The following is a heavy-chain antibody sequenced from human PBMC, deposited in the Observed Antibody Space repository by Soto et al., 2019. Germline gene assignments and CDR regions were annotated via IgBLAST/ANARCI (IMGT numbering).Heavy chain of an antibody. V-gene: IGHV1-69*06. CDR2: IIPIFGTA. J-gene: IGHJ4*02. Sequence: QVQLVQSGAEVRKPGSSVKVSCKASGGTFSRHAISWVRQAPGQGLEWMGGIIPIFGTANHAQKFQGRVTIIADKSPSTGYMELSSLRSEDTAIYYCARGWGYDSSDYYYAYWGQGTLVIVSS. D-gene: IGHD3-22*01. CDR1: GGTFSRHA. CDR3: ARGWGYDSSDYYYAY.